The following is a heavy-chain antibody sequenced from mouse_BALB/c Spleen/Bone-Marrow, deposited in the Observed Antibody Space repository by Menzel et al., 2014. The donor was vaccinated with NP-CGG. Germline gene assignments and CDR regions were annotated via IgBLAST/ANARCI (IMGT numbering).Heavy chain of an antibody. Sequence: EVQLQQSGAELVKPGASVKLSCTASGFDIKDTYMHWVKQRPEQGLEWIGRIDPANGNTKYDPKFQGKATITADTSSNTAYLQLSSLTSEDTAVYYCARWEYYAMDYWGQGTSVTVSS. V-gene: IGHV14-3*02. J-gene: IGHJ4*01. CDR1: GFDIKDTY. CDR2: IDPANGNT. CDR3: ARWEYYAMDY. D-gene: IGHD4-1*01.